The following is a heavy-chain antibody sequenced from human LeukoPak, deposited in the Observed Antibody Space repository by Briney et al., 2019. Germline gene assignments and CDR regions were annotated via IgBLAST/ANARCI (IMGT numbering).Heavy chain of an antibody. Sequence: GRSLRLSSAASGFTFDDYAMHWVRQAPGKGLEWVSGISWNSGSIGYADSVKGRFTISRDNAKNSLYLQMNSLRAEDMALYYCAKGPGAYYYGSGRFDPWGQGTLVTVSS. CDR1: GFTFDDYA. CDR2: ISWNSGSI. V-gene: IGHV3-9*03. CDR3: AKGPGAYYYGSGRFDP. D-gene: IGHD3-10*01. J-gene: IGHJ5*02.